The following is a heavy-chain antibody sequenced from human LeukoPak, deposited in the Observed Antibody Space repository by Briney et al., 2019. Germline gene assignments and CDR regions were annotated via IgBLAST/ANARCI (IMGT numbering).Heavy chain of an antibody. V-gene: IGHV3-33*06. CDR1: GFTFSSYD. CDR3: AKDLNYYGSGSPWDY. Sequence: PGRSLRLSCAASGFTFSSYDMNWVRQAPGKGLEWVAVIWYDGSKKYYEDSVKGRFTISRDNSKNTLYLQMNSLRAEDTAVYYCAKDLNYYGSGSPWDYRGQGTLVTVSS. D-gene: IGHD3-10*01. CDR2: IWYDGSKK. J-gene: IGHJ4*02.